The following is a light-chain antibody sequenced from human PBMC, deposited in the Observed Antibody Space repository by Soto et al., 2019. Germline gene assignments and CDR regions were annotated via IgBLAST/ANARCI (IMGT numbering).Light chain of an antibody. CDR2: TDY. Sequence: QSVLTQPPSASGTPGQRVTISCSGTSSNIGTYTVNWYQQLPGTAPKLLIYTDYQRPSGVPDRFSGSKSGNTASLTISGLQAEDEADFYCSSFSRSTPLVFGTGTKVTVL. V-gene: IGLV1-44*01. CDR1: SSNIGTYT. J-gene: IGLJ1*01. CDR3: SSFSRSTPLV.